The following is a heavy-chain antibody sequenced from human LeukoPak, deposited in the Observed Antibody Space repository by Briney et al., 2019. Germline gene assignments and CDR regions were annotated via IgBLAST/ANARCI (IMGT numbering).Heavy chain of an antibody. Sequence: GASVEVSCKASGYTFTDYYMHWVRQAPGQGLEWMGWINPNSGGTDYAQKFQGRVTMTRDTSISTAYMELSRLRSDDTAGYYCARPINSGNYLGAFDIWGQGTVVTVSS. CDR3: ARPINSGNYLGAFDI. V-gene: IGHV1-2*02. D-gene: IGHD1-26*01. CDR1: GYTFTDYY. CDR2: INPNSGGT. J-gene: IGHJ3*02.